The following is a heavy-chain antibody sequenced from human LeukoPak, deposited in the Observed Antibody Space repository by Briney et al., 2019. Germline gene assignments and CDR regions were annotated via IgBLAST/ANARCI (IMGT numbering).Heavy chain of an antibody. D-gene: IGHD3-16*01. CDR3: ARVLGNSAFDI. Sequence: SETLSLTCTVSGGSISSGHYYWTWLCQRPGRGLEWIGYIFYSGSTYYNPSLKSRITISVDTSKNQFSLKLSSVTAADTAVYYCARVLGNSAFDIWGQGTMVTVSS. V-gene: IGHV4-30-4*08. J-gene: IGHJ3*02. CDR1: GGSISSGHYY. CDR2: IFYSGST.